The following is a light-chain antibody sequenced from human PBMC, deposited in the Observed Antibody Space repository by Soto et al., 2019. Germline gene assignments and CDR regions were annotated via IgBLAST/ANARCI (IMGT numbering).Light chain of an antibody. CDR1: QSVSSN. V-gene: IGKV3-15*01. CDR2: AAS. CDR3: HQYGSSPPYS. Sequence: EIVTTQSPATLSVSPGDRVTLSCRASQSVSSNLAWYQQRPGQAPRLLIYAASTRATGVPARFSGSGSGTEFTLTISSLQSEDFAVYYCHQYGSSPPYSFGQGTRLEIK. J-gene: IGKJ2*03.